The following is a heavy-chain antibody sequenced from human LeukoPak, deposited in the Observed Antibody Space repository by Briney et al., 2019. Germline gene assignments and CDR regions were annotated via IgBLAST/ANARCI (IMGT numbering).Heavy chain of an antibody. CDR2: IIPILGIA. V-gene: IGHV1-69*04. CDR1: GGTFSSYT. CDR3: ARENPTKIAAAGTGYFDY. D-gene: IGHD6-13*01. Sequence: SVKVSCKASGGTFSSYTISWVRQAPGQGLEWMGRIIPILGIANYAQKFQGRVTITADKSTSTAYMELSSLRSEDTAVYYCARENPTKIAAAGTGYFDYWGQGTLVTVSP. J-gene: IGHJ4*02.